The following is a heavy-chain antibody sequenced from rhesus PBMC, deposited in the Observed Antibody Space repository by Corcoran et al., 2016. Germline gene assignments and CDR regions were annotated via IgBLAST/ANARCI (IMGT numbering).Heavy chain of an antibody. CDR1: GGSISARYR. V-gene: IGHV4S10*01. D-gene: IGHD3-9*01. CDR3: STRSPRRNSLDV. Sequence: QVQLQESGPGVVKRSETLSLTCAVTGGSISARYRWSWSGQPPGKGLAWLGSIHGSSTPTNYHPALETRVSISKDTSKNHFSLTLSSVTAADTAVSYCSTRSPRRNSLDVWVRGVLVTVSS. J-gene: IGHJ5-2*02. CDR2: IHGSSTPT.